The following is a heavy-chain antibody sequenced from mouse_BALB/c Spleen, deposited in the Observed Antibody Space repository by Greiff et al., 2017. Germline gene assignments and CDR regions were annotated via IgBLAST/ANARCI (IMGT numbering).Heavy chain of an antibody. D-gene: IGHD1-1*01. CDR1: GFNIKDTY. V-gene: IGHV14-3*02. J-gene: IGHJ4*01. Sequence: VHVKQSGAELVKPGASVKLSCTASGFNIKDTYMTWVKQRPDRGLEWIGRIDPANGNTKYDPKFQGKATITADTSSNTAYLQLSSLTSEDTAVYYCAGNYEAMDYWGQGTSVTVSS. CDR3: AGNYEAMDY. CDR2: IDPANGNT.